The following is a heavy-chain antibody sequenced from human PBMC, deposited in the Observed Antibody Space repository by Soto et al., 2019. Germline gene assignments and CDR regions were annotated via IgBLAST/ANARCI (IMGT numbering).Heavy chain of an antibody. CDR3: ARGRDEYKLGNV. J-gene: IGHJ6*02. Sequence: QVQLQQWGAGLLKPSETLSLTCAVSGGSLSDYYWPWIRQSPGKGLEWIGEIHPSGSTYYNPSLSSRVTRSVDTSKNQFSLKLTSLTAADTAIYYCARGRDEYKLGNVWGHGTTVTVSS. D-gene: IGHD1-1*01. CDR1: GGSLSDYY. V-gene: IGHV4-34*01. CDR2: IHPSGST.